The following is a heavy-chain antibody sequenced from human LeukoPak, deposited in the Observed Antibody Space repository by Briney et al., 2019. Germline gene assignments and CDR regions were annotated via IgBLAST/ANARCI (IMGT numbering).Heavy chain of an antibody. CDR2: IIPIFGTA. CDR1: GGTFSSYA. J-gene: IGHJ6*03. CDR3: AREVPPYSSSRGYYYYMDV. V-gene: IGHV1-69*13. D-gene: IGHD6-6*01. Sequence: GASVKVSCKASGGTFSSYAISWVRQAPGQGLEWMGGIIPIFGTANYAQKFQGRVTITADESTSTAYMELSSLRSEDTAVYYCAREVPPYSSSRGYYYYMDVWGKGTTVTVSS.